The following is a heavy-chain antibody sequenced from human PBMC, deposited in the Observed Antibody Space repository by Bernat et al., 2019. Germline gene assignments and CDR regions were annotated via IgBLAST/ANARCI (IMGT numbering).Heavy chain of an antibody. Sequence: QVQLVESGGGLVKPGGSLRLSCAASGFTFSDYYMSWIRQAPGKGLEWVSYISSSSSYTNYADSVKGRFTISRDSSRNTLSLQMNSLRAEDTAVYFCAITSWGNCRSWGQGTLVTVSS. D-gene: IGHD3-16*02. J-gene: IGHJ5*02. V-gene: IGHV3-11*05. CDR3: AITSWGNCRS. CDR1: GFTFSDYY. CDR2: ISSSSSYT.